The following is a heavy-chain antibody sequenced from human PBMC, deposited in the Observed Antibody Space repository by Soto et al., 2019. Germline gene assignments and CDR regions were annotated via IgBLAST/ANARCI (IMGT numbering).Heavy chain of an antibody. D-gene: IGHD3-3*01. Sequence: GGSLRLSCAASGFTFSSYSMNWVRQAPGKGLEWVSSISSSSSYIYYADSVKGRFTISRDNAKNSLYLQMNSLRAEDTAVYYCARGSELRLADAFDIWGQGTMVTVSS. CDR3: ARGSELRLADAFDI. CDR1: GFTFSSYS. V-gene: IGHV3-21*01. CDR2: ISSSSSYI. J-gene: IGHJ3*02.